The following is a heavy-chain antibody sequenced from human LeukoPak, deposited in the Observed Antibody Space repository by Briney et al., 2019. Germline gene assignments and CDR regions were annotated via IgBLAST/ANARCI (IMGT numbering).Heavy chain of an antibody. Sequence: SVKVSCKASGYTFTSYGISWVRQAPGQGLEWMGWISAYNGNTNFAQKFQGRVTITADKSTSTAYMELSSLRSEDTAVYYCARAIVGSHFDYWGQGTLVTVSS. J-gene: IGHJ4*02. V-gene: IGHV1-18*01. CDR2: ISAYNGNT. CDR1: GYTFTSYG. D-gene: IGHD1-26*01. CDR3: ARAIVGSHFDY.